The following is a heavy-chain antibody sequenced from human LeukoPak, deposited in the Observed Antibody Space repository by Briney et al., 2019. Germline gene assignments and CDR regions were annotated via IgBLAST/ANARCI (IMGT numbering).Heavy chain of an antibody. J-gene: IGHJ3*02. Sequence: NSGGSLRLSCAASEFTFSSYSMNWVRQAPGKGLEWVSSISSSSSYIYYADSVKGRFTISRDNAKNSLYLQMNSLRAEDTAVYYCAREKEGGDYDAFDIWGQGTMVAVSS. CDR3: AREKEGGDYDAFDI. D-gene: IGHD4-17*01. CDR1: EFTFSSYS. V-gene: IGHV3-21*01. CDR2: ISSSSSYI.